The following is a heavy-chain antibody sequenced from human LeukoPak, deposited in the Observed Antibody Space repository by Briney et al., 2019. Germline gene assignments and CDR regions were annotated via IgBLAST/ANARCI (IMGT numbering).Heavy chain of an antibody. CDR1: GGTFSSYT. CDR3: ARVNLRSEAFDI. D-gene: IGHD4-17*01. J-gene: IGHJ3*02. V-gene: IGHV1-69*13. Sequence: ASVKVSCKASGGTFSSYTISWVRQAPGQGLEWMGGIIPTFGTANYAQKFQGRVTIAADESTSTAYMELSSLRSEDTAVYYCARVNLRSEAFDIWGQGTMVTVSS. CDR2: IIPTFGTA.